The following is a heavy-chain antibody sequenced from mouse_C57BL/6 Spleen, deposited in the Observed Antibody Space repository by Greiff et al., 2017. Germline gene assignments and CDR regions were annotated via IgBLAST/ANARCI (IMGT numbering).Heavy chain of an antibody. CDR2: IDPSDSET. CDR3: AREGITTVVPYAMDY. Sequence: QVQLQQPGAELVRPGSSVKLSCKASGYTFTSYWMHWVKQRPIPGLEWIGNIDPSDSETHYNQKFKDKATLTVDKSSSTAYMQLSSLTSEDSAVYYCAREGITTVVPYAMDYWGQGTSVTVSS. D-gene: IGHD1-1*01. V-gene: IGHV1-52*01. CDR1: GYTFTSYW. J-gene: IGHJ4*01.